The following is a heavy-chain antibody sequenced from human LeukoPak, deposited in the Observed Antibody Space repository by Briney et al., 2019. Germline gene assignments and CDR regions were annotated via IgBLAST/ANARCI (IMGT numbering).Heavy chain of an antibody. D-gene: IGHD4-11*01. J-gene: IGHJ4*02. CDR1: GFIFSSFA. V-gene: IGHV3-23*01. Sequence: GGSLRLSCAASGFIFSSFAMSWVRQAPGKGLEWVSSISGSSGSTYYADSVKGRFIISRESSQNTLYLQMHSLTVGDAAIYYCARRRLQIDYWGQGTLVTVSS. CDR3: ARRRLQIDY. CDR2: ISGSSGST.